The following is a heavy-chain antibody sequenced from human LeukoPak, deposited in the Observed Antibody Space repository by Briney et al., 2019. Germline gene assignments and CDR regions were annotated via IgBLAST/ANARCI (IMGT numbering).Heavy chain of an antibody. D-gene: IGHD3-10*01. CDR3: VRDGGSGSPYDF. J-gene: IGHJ4*02. CDR2: INPNSGGT. CDR1: GYTFTGYY. V-gene: IGHV1-2*02. Sequence: ASVKVSCKASGYTFTGYYMHLVRQAPGQGLEWMGWINPNSGGTNYAQKFQGRVTITRDTSISTAYMELRSLRSDDTAIYYCVRDGGSGSPYDFWGQGTLVTVSS.